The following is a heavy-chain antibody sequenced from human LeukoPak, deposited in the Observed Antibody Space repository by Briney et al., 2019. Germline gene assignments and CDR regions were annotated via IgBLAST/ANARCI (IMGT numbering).Heavy chain of an antibody. D-gene: IGHD5-18*01. CDR1: GFTFSNYA. Sequence: GGSLRLSCAASGFTFSNYAMSWARQAPGKGLEWVSAISGSGGSTYYADSVKGRFTISRDNSENTLYLQMNSLRAEDTAVYYCTKGTIWLPFDYWGQGTLVTVSS. CDR2: ISGSGGST. CDR3: TKGTIWLPFDY. V-gene: IGHV3-23*01. J-gene: IGHJ4*02.